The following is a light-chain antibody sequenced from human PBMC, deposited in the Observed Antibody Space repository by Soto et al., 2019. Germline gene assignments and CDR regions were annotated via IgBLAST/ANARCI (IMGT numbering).Light chain of an antibody. CDR1: SSDFGSYNR. J-gene: IGLJ1*01. CDR3: SSYTSSSTDV. Sequence: QSVLTQPPSVSGSPGQSGTISCTGTSSDFGSYNRVSWYHQPPGTAPKLMIFDVSNRPSGVPDRFSGSKSGNTASLTITALQNEDEADYYCSSYTSSSTDVFGTGTKVTVL. CDR2: DVS. V-gene: IGLV2-18*02.